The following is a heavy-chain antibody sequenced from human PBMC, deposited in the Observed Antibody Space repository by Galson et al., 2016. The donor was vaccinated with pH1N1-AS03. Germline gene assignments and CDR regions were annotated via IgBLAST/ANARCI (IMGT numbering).Heavy chain of an antibody. D-gene: IGHD3-22*01. V-gene: IGHV3-33*01. CDR2: IWYDGSNK. Sequence: SLRLSCAASGFTFSGYGMHWVRQAPGKGLEWVAVIWYDGSNKYYADSVKGRFTISRDNSKNTLYLQMNSLRAEDTAVYYCARVALPDYYHSSGPIDYWGQGTLVTVSS. CDR1: GFTFSGYG. CDR3: ARVALPDYYHSSGPIDY. J-gene: IGHJ4*02.